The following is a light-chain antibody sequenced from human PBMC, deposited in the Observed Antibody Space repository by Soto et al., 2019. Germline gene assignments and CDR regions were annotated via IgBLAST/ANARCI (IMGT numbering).Light chain of an antibody. CDR1: SSDIGAYNY. CDR3: SSYTTSSTRV. V-gene: IGLV2-14*01. CDR2: EVT. J-gene: IGLJ1*01. Sequence: QSVLTQPASVSGSPGQSITISCTGTSSDIGAYNYVSWYQQHPGEAPKLLIYEVTYRPSGVSDRFSGSKSAYTASLTISGLQPEDEADYYCSSYTTSSTRVFGTGTK.